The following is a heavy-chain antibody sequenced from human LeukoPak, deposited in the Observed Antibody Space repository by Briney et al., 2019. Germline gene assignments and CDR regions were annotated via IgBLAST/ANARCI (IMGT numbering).Heavy chain of an antibody. Sequence: ASVKVSCKASGYTFTGYYMHWVRQAPGQGLEWMGWINPNSGGTNYAQKFQGRVTMTRDTSISTAYMELCRLRSDDTAVYYCARGGIYSSSWLPPDYYYMDVWGKGTTVTISS. J-gene: IGHJ6*03. D-gene: IGHD6-13*01. CDR3: ARGGIYSSSWLPPDYYYMDV. CDR1: GYTFTGYY. V-gene: IGHV1-2*02. CDR2: INPNSGGT.